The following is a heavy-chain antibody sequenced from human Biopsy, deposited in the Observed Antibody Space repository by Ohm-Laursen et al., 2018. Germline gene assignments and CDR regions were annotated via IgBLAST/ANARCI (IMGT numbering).Heavy chain of an antibody. CDR3: ARGTGRYYVYGAFDI. Sequence: GTLSLTCTVSGDSINNYYWSWIRQPAGKGLEWIGRIYTSGSPNYNLSLESRVTMSVDTSKNRFSLNLRSVTAADTAVYYCARGTGRYYVYGAFDIWGQGTVVTVSS. CDR2: IYTSGSP. J-gene: IGHJ3*02. CDR1: GDSINNYY. V-gene: IGHV4-4*07. D-gene: IGHD1-26*01.